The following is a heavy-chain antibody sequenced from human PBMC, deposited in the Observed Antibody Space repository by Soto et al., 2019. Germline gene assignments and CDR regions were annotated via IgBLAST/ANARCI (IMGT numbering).Heavy chain of an antibody. CDR1: GGSINGYY. D-gene: IGHD2-21*02. CDR2: MYNTGST. V-gene: IGHV4-59*01. CDR3: ARDLWGYCGTDCYPLDV. Sequence: QVQLQESGPGLVKPSETLSLTCTVSGGSINGYYWSWIRQPPGKGLEWIGYMYNTGSTVYNPSFKSRVTISVDTSKNQFSLKLNSVTAADTAVYYCARDLWGYCGTDCYPLDVWGQGTTVTVSS. J-gene: IGHJ6*02.